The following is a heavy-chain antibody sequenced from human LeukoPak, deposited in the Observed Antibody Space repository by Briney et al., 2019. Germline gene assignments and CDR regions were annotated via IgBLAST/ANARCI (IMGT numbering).Heavy chain of an antibody. CDR1: GGSFSGYY. V-gene: IGHV4-59*01. D-gene: IGHD3-9*01. J-gene: IGHJ3*02. CDR3: AREPKLDYDILTGYYPDAFDI. CDR2: IYYSGST. Sequence: NPSETLSLTCAVYGGSFSGYYWSWIRQPPGKGLEWIGYIYYSGSTNYNPSLKSRVTISVDTSKNQFSLKLSSVTAADTAVYYCAREPKLDYDILTGYYPDAFDIWGQGTMVTVSS.